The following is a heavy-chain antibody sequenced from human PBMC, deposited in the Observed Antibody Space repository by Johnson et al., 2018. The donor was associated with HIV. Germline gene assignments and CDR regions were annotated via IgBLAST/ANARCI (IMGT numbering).Heavy chain of an antibody. CDR1: GFTFDDYG. J-gene: IGHJ3*02. CDR2: INWNGAWT. Sequence: DVQLVESGGGVVRPGGSLRLSCAASGFTFDDYGMSWVRQVPGKGLEWVSGINWNGAWTGYADSVKGRFTISRDNAKNSLHLQMNSLRAADTAVYYCAKGGWELRHAFDMWGQGTMVTVSS. V-gene: IGHV3-20*04. D-gene: IGHD1-26*01. CDR3: AKGGWELRHAFDM.